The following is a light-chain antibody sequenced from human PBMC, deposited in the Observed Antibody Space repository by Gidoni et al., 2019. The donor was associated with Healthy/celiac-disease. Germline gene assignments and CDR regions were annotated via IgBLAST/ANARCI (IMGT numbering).Light chain of an antibody. CDR3: QQYYSYPRT. CDR2: AAS. V-gene: IGKV1-8*01. Sequence: AIRITQSPSSFSASTGDRVTITRRASQGISSYLAWYQQKPGKAPKLLIYAASTLQSGVPSRFSGSGSGTDFTLTISCLQSEDFATYYCQQYYSYPRTFGQGTRLEIK. J-gene: IGKJ5*01. CDR1: QGISSY.